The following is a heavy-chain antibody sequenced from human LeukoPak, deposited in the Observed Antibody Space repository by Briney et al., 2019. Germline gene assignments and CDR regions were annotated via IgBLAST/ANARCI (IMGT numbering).Heavy chain of an antibody. Sequence: ASVKVSCKASRHTFTVYHVHWVRQAPGQGLEWMGWINPDSGVTNYAQNLQAKVTMTRDTSISTVFLDLSSLRSDGTAVYYCALVTSGNWWFDPWGQGTLVTVSS. CDR2: INPDSGVT. D-gene: IGHD2-21*02. CDR1: RHTFTVYH. J-gene: IGHJ5*02. CDR3: ALVTSGNWWFDP. V-gene: IGHV1-2*02.